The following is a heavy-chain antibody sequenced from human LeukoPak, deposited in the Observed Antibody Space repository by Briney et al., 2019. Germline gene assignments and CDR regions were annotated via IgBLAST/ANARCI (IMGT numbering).Heavy chain of an antibody. D-gene: IGHD2-8*01. J-gene: IGHJ6*03. CDR1: GFTLSSYE. Sequence: NPGGSLRLSCAASGFTLSSYEMNWVRQAPGKGLEGVSYISSSSSYIYYADSVKGRFTIATDNAKNSLYLQMNSLRAEDTAVYYCARDGSGCTNGVCYYYYYMDVWGKGTTVTVSS. V-gene: IGHV3-21*05. CDR2: ISSSSSYI. CDR3: ARDGSGCTNGVCYYYYYMDV.